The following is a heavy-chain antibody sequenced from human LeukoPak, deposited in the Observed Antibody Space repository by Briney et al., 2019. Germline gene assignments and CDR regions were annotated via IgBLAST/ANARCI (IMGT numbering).Heavy chain of an antibody. V-gene: IGHV3-23*01. CDR2: LSGSGGST. CDR3: AKAKGCSYLPGVY. D-gene: IGHD5-18*01. J-gene: IGHJ4*02. CDR1: GFTFSSYA. Sequence: PGGSLRLSCAASGFTFSSYAMSWVRQAPGKGLEWGSALSGSGGSTYYADSVEGRFTISRDNPKNTLYLQMNSLRAEDTAVYYCAKAKGCSYLPGVYWGQGTLVTVSS.